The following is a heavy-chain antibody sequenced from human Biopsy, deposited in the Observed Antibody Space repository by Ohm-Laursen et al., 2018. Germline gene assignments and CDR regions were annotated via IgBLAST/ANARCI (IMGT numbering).Heavy chain of an antibody. CDR3: AREFTYNYGAKGALDI. CDR2: IYASETT. Sequence: GTLSLTCTASGGSLSGYSWNWIRQPAGKGLEWIGRIYASETTHFNPSLRSRLIMSVDTSRNQFSLRLSSVTAADTAIYYCAREFTYNYGAKGALDIWGQGTKVTVSS. V-gene: IGHV4-4*07. CDR1: GGSLSGYS. J-gene: IGHJ3*02. D-gene: IGHD4/OR15-4a*01.